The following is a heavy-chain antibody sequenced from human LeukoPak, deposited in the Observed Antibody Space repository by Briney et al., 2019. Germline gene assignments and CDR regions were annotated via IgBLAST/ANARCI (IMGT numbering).Heavy chain of an antibody. V-gene: IGHV1-18*01. CDR3: ARTYSGWRDWFDP. D-gene: IGHD6-19*01. CDR1: GYTFTSYA. Sequence: ASVKVSCKASGYTFTSYAMNWVRQAPGQGLEWMGWISAYNGNTNYAQKLQGRVTMTTDTSTSTAYMELRSLRSDDTTVYYCARTYSGWRDWFDPWGQGTLVTVSS. CDR2: ISAYNGNT. J-gene: IGHJ5*02.